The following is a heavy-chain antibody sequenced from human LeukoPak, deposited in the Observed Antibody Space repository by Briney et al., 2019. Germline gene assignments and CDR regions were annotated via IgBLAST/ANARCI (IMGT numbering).Heavy chain of an antibody. CDR2: ISSNGNII. J-gene: IGHJ4*02. CDR3: ASGGRAYNF. Sequence: GGSLRLSCAASGMRFSDFYMSWMRQAPGKGLEWISFISSNGNIIHYADSAKGRFTFSRDNAKNSLYLHMDSLRVEDTATYYCASGGRAYNFWGPGTAVTVSS. V-gene: IGHV3-11*01. CDR1: GMRFSDFY. D-gene: IGHD1-14*01.